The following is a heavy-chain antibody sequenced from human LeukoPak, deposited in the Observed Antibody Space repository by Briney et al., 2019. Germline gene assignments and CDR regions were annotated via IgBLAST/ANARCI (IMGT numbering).Heavy chain of an antibody. V-gene: IGHV1-46*01. D-gene: IGHD1-26*01. Sequence: ASVKVSCKASGYTFTGYYMHWVRQAPGQGLEWMGIINPSGGSTSYAQKFQGRVTMTRDTSTSTVYMELSSLRSEDTAVYYCARVAPGATDFDYWGQGTLVTVSS. CDR3: ARVAPGATDFDY. CDR1: GYTFTGYY. J-gene: IGHJ4*02. CDR2: INPSGGST.